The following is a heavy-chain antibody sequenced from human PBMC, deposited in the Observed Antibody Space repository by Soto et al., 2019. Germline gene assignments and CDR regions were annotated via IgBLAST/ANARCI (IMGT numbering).Heavy chain of an antibody. CDR3: AKDNDGEDYNWFDP. Sequence: GGSLRLSCAASGFTFSSYAMSWVRQAPGKGLEWVSAISGSGGSTYYADSVKGRFTISRDNSKNTLYLQMNSLRAEETAVYYCAKDNDGEDYNWFDPWGQGTLVTVSS. D-gene: IGHD1-1*01. CDR1: GFTFSSYA. J-gene: IGHJ5*02. V-gene: IGHV3-23*01. CDR2: ISGSGGST.